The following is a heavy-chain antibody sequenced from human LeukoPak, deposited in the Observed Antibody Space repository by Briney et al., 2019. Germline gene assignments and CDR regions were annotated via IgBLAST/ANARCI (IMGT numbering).Heavy chain of an antibody. Sequence: SETLSLTCTVSGGSISSYYWSWIRQPPGKGLGWIGYIYYSGRTNYNPSLKSRVTISVDTSKNQFYLKLSSVTAADTAVYYCARDNYGLWADYWGQGTLVTVSS. J-gene: IGHJ4*02. CDR2: IYYSGRT. D-gene: IGHD4-11*01. CDR1: GGSISSYY. V-gene: IGHV4-59*01. CDR3: ARDNYGLWADY.